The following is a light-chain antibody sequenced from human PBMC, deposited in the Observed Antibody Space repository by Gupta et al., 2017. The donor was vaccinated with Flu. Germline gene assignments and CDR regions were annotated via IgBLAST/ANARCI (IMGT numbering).Light chain of an antibody. V-gene: IGKV1-5*03. CDR2: QAS. Sequence: GGVTSSCRVRWRIKSWLGWYQQKPRKDPKLLIYQASILESGVPSRFSGSGSGTEFTLTISCLQPDDLAAYYCQQYSSYSGYSFGQGTKLEIK. CDR3: QQYSSYSGYS. J-gene: IGKJ2*03. CDR1: WRIKSW.